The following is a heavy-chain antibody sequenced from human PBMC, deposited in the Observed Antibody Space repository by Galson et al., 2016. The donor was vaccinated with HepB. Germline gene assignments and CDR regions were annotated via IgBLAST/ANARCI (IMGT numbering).Heavy chain of an antibody. V-gene: IGHV4-59*01. J-gene: IGHJ5*02. D-gene: IGHD6-13*01. CDR1: GGSLTTYY. CDR2: VSDSGGT. CDR3: ARHKVSATEGGFDA. Sequence: ETLSLTCSISGGSLTTYYLNWIRQPPGKGLEWIGNVSDSGGTTYNPSLESRVTISIDTSKKQFSLKLTSVTAADTAVYYCARHKVSATEGGFDAWGQGTLVTVSS.